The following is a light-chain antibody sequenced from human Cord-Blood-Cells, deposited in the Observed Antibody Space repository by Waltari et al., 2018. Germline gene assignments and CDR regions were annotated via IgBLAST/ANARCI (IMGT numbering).Light chain of an antibody. CDR3: QSYDSSLRV. CDR1: SPNSGAGYD. Sequence: SVLTQPPSVSGAPAQRVTISCPGSSPNSGAGYDVHWYQQLPGTAPKLLIYGNSNRPSGVPDRFSGSKSGTSASLAITGLQAEDEADYYCQSYDSSLRVFGGGTKLTVL. J-gene: IGLJ3*02. CDR2: GNS. V-gene: IGLV1-40*01.